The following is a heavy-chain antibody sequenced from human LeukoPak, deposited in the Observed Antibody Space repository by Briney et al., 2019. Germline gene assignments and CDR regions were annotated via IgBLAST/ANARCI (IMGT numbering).Heavy chain of an antibody. V-gene: IGHV1-69*05. J-gene: IGHJ6*03. D-gene: IGHD6-6*01. CDR1: GGTFSSYA. Sequence: ASVKVSCKASGGTFSSYAISWVRQAPGQGLEWMGGIIPIFGTANYAQKFQGRVTITTDESTSTAYMELSSLRSEDTAVYYCALDSSSDYYYYYYMDVWGKGTTVTVSS. CDR2: IIPIFGTA. CDR3: ALDSSSDYYYYYYMDV.